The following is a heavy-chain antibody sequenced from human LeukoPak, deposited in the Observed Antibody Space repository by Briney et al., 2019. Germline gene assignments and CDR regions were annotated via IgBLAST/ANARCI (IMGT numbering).Heavy chain of an antibody. CDR1: GFTFSDYY. CDR2: ISSSGSII. CDR3: ARVGYDSSGRFDY. D-gene: IGHD3-22*01. Sequence: GGSLRLSCAASGFTFSDYYMTWIRQAPGKGLEWVSYISSSGSIIYYADSVKDRFIISRDNAKNSLYLQMNSLRAEDTAVYFCARVGYDSSGRFDYWGQGTLVTVSS. J-gene: IGHJ4*02. V-gene: IGHV3-11*04.